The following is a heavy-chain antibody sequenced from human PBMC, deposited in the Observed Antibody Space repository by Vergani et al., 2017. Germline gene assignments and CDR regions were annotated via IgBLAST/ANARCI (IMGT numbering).Heavy chain of an antibody. J-gene: IGHJ3*02. D-gene: IGHD2-15*01. CDR1: GFTFDDYA. CDR2: ISGSGGST. V-gene: IGHV3-23*04. Sequence: EVQLVESGGGLVQPGRSLRLSCAASGFTFDDYAMHWVRQAPGKGLEWVSAISGSGGSTYYADSVKGRFTISRDNSKNTLYLQMNSLRAEDTAVYYCAKVESSRGARPFSTYRGSEHQDAFDIWGQGTMVTVSS. CDR3: AKVESSRGARPFSTYRGSEHQDAFDI.